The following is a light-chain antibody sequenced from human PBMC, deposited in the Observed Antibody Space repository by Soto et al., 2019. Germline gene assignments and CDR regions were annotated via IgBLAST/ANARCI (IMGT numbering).Light chain of an antibody. V-gene: IGLV2-14*01. Sequence: QYALTQPASVSGSPGQSITISCTGTSSDIGNYNYVSWYQQHPGKAPKLMISEVSNRPSGVSNRFSGSKSGNTASLTISGLQAEDEADYYCSSYTSTSSYVFGGGTKVTVL. CDR2: EVS. CDR1: SSDIGNYNY. J-gene: IGLJ1*01. CDR3: SSYTSTSSYV.